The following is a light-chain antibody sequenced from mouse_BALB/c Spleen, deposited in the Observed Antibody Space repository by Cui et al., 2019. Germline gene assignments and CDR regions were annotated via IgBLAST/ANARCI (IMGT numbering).Light chain of an antibody. CDR3: QQWSSYPLT. CDR1: SSVSY. CDR2: DTS. V-gene: IGKV4-55*01. Sequence: QIVLTQSPAIMSASPGEKVTMTCSASSSVSYMYWYQQKPGSSPRLLIYDTSNLASGVPVRLSGSGSGTSYSLTISRMEAEDAATYYCQQWSSYPLTFGAGTKLELK. J-gene: IGKJ5*01.